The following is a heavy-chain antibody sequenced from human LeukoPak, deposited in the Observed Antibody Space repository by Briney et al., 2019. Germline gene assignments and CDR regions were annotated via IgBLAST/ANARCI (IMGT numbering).Heavy chain of an antibody. J-gene: IGHJ5*02. Sequence: PGGSLRLSCAAYGFTFSTYSMNWVRQAPGKGREWVSDISSTSRNIYYADSGKGRFSISTDNAKNSLYLQMNSLRAEDTAVYYCARGGGGSFDRWGQGTLVTVSS. CDR2: ISSTSRNI. CDR1: GFTFSTYS. D-gene: IGHD3-10*01. CDR3: ARGGGGSFDR. V-gene: IGHV3-48*01.